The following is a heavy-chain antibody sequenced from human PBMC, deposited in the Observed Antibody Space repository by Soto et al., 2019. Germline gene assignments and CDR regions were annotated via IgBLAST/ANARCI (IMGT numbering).Heavy chain of an antibody. D-gene: IGHD3-9*01. Sequence: GGSLRLSCAASGFTFSSYSMNWVRQAPGKGLEWVSYISSSSSTIYYADSVKGRFTISRDNAKNSLYLQMNSLRAEDTAVYYCARPYYDILSYYYGMDVWGQGTTVTVSS. J-gene: IGHJ6*02. CDR2: ISSSSSTI. V-gene: IGHV3-48*01. CDR3: ARPYYDILSYYYGMDV. CDR1: GFTFSSYS.